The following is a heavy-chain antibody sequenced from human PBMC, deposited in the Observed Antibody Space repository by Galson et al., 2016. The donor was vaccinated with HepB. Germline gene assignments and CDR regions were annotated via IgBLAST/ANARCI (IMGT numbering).Heavy chain of an antibody. J-gene: IGHJ4*02. V-gene: IGHV3-30*04. D-gene: IGHD5-12*01. CDR2: ISYDGSDK. CDR1: GFTFLTYA. Sequence: SLRLSCAASGFTFLTYAMHWGRQAPGKGLEWVAVISYDGSDKYYADSVKGRFTISRDNSKNTLYLQMNSLRVEDTAVYYCAREIVATIPDYWGQGTLVTVSS. CDR3: AREIVATIPDY.